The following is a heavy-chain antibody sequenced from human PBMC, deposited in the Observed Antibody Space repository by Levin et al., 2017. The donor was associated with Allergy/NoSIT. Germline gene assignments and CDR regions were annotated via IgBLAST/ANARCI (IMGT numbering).Heavy chain of an antibody. Sequence: GESLKISCSASGFTFNKNTMQWVRQAPGKGLEHVSAISNNGGRTYYTDSVKGRFTISRDNSKNTLFLQMSSLRPEDTAMYYCVKNGDYGELGYWGQGTLVTVSS. J-gene: IGHJ4*02. CDR3: VKNGDYGELGY. V-gene: IGHV3-64D*06. CDR2: ISNNGGRT. CDR1: GFTFNKNT. D-gene: IGHD4-17*01.